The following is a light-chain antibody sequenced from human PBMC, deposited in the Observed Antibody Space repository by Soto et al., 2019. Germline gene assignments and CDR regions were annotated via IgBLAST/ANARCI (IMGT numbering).Light chain of an antibody. CDR3: HQRGNWPLT. CDR2: DAS. Sequence: EIVLTQSPATLSLSPGERATLSCRASQSVGSYFAWYQQKPGQAPRLLIYDASNRATGIPARFSGSGSGTDFTLTISSLEPEDFAVYYCHQRGNWPLTFGQGTKVEIQ. CDR1: QSVGSY. J-gene: IGKJ1*01. V-gene: IGKV3-11*01.